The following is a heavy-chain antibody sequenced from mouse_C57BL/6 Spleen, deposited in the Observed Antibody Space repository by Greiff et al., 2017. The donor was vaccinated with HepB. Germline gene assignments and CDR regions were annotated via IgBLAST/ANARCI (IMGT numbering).Heavy chain of an antibody. CDR2: ISSGGSYT. Sequence: EVKLVESGGDLVKPGGSLKLSCAASGFTFSSYGMSWVRQTPDKRLEWVATISSGGSYTYYPDSVKGRFTISRDNAKNTLYLQMSSLKSEDTAMYDWARQADYDGSSGREGYFDGWGRGTRVTVSS. J-gene: IGHJ1*03. CDR1: GFTFSSYG. V-gene: IGHV5-6*01. D-gene: IGHD1-1*01. CDR3: ARQADYDGSSGREGYFDG.